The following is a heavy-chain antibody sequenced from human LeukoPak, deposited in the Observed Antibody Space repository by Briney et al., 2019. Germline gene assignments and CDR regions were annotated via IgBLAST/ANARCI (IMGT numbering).Heavy chain of an antibody. CDR3: ARTYYYGSYYMDV. J-gene: IGHJ6*03. V-gene: IGHV4-59*01. Sequence: SETLSLTCTVSGGSISSYYWSWLRQPPGKGLEWIGYIYYGGSTNYNPSLKSRVTISVDTSKNQFSLKLSSVTAADTAVYYCARTYYYGSYYMDVWGKGTTVTISS. CDR1: GGSISSYY. CDR2: IYYGGST. D-gene: IGHD3-10*01.